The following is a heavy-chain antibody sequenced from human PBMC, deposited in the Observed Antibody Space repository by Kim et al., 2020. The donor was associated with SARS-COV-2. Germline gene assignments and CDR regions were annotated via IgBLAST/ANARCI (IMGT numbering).Heavy chain of an antibody. D-gene: IGHD2-15*01. J-gene: IGHJ5*02. CDR1: GDSISGSTYY. CDR3: ATHCSGGDCYGWVWFDP. V-gene: IGHV4-39*01. CDR2: IYYTGNT. Sequence: SETLSLTCTVSGDSISGSTYYWGWIRQPPGKGLEWLGSIYYTGNTYYNPSLKSRVTIVVDTSKNQFSLNLNSVTAADSAVYYCATHCSGGDCYGWVWFDPWGQGTLVTVSS.